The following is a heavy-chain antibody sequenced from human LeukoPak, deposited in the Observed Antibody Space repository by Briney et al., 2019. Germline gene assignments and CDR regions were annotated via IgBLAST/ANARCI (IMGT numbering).Heavy chain of an antibody. D-gene: IGHD4-17*01. V-gene: IGHV4-39*01. CDR3: ARLHYGDYSPFDY. J-gene: IGHJ4*02. CDR1: GGSISSSRFS. CDR2: MYYSGST. Sequence: PSETLSLTCTVSGGSISSSRFSWGWIRQPPGKGLERIGNMYYSGSTYYNPSLRSRITISVDTSKNQFSLKLSSVTAADTAVYYCARLHYGDYSPFDYWGQGTLVTVSS.